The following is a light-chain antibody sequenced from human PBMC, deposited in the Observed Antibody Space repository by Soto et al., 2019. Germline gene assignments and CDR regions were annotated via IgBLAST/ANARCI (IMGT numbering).Light chain of an antibody. CDR3: SSYTSSSTRV. CDR2: EVI. J-gene: IGLJ2*01. V-gene: IGLV2-14*01. CDR1: SSDVGGYNY. Sequence: QSALTQPASVSGSPGQSITISCTGTSSDVGGYNYVSWYQQHPGKAPKLMIYEVINRPSGVSNRFSGSNSGNTAPLTISGLQAEDEADYYCSSYTSSSTRVFGGGTKLTVL.